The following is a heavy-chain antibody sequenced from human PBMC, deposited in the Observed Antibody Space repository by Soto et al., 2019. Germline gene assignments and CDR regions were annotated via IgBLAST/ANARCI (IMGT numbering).Heavy chain of an antibody. CDR1: GYTFTSYG. V-gene: IGHV1-18*01. Sequence: GASVKVSCKASGYTFTSYGISWVRQAPGQGLEWMGWISAYNGNTNYAQKLQGRVTMTTDTSTSTAYMELRSLRSDDTAVYYCARDIEAYCGGDCYPTSRNWFDPWGQGTLVTVSS. D-gene: IGHD2-21*02. CDR3: ARDIEAYCGGDCYPTSRNWFDP. J-gene: IGHJ5*02. CDR2: ISAYNGNT.